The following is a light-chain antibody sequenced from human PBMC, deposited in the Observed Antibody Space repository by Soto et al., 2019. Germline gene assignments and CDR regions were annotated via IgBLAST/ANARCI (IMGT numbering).Light chain of an antibody. CDR3: QQYYSTPT. V-gene: IGKV4-1*01. Sequence: IVMTQSPDSLAVSLGESATINCKSSQSVLYSSNNKNYLAWYQQKPGQPPKLLIYWASTRESGVPDRFSGRGSGTDFTLTISSLQAEDVAVYYCQQYYSTPTFGPGTKVEI. CDR2: WAS. CDR1: QSVLYSSNNKNY. J-gene: IGKJ3*01.